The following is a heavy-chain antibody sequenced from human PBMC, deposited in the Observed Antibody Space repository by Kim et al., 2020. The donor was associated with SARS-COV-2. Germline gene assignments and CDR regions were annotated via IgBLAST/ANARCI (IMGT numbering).Heavy chain of an antibody. CDR3: AGDVDTMVRGVFRKRFDP. D-gene: IGHD3-10*01. J-gene: IGHJ5*02. CDR2: IYYSGST. CDR1: GGSISSGGYY. V-gene: IGHV4-31*03. Sequence: SETLSLTCTVSGGSISSGGYYWSWISQHPGKGLEWIGYIYYSGSTYYNPSLKSRVTISVDTSKNQFSLKLSSVTAADTAVYYCAGDVDTMVRGVFRKRFDPWGQGTLVTVSS.